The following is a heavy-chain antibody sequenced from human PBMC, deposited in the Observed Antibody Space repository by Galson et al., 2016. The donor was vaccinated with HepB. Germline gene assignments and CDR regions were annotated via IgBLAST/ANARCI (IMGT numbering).Heavy chain of an antibody. CDR2: IYYSGST. Sequence: TLSLTCTVSGGSISSGGYYWTWIRQHPGRGLEWIGYIYYSGSTYYNPSPKSRVPISGGTSKNQFSLKLSCVTAADTAVYYCARVGYNNRLLGPLYYFDYWGQGTLVTVSS. J-gene: IGHJ4*02. CDR3: ARVGYNNRLLGPLYYFDY. D-gene: IGHD5-18*01. CDR1: GGSISSGGYY. V-gene: IGHV4-31*03.